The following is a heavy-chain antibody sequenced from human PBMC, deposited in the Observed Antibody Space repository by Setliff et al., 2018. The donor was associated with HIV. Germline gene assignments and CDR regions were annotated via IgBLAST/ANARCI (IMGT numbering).Heavy chain of an antibody. Sequence: PSETLSLTCTVAGGSISSYYWSWIRQPAGKGLEWIGRIYTSGSTNYNPSLKSRVTMSVDTSKNQFSLKLSSVTAADTAVYYCARAPLEYSGYDYLRYFDYWGQGTLVTVSS. CDR1: GGSISSYY. J-gene: IGHJ4*02. CDR2: IYTSGST. V-gene: IGHV4-4*07. D-gene: IGHD5-12*01. CDR3: ARAPLEYSGYDYLRYFDY.